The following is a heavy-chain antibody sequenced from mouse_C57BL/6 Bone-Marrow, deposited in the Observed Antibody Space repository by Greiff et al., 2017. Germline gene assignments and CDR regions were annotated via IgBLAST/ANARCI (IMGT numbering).Heavy chain of an antibody. D-gene: IGHD1-1*01. J-gene: IGHJ3*01. CDR1: GYTFTSYW. Sequence: VQLQQPGAELVKPGASVKLSCKASGYTFTSYWMQWVKQRPGQGLEWIGELDPSDSYTNYNQKFKGKATLTVDPSSSTAYLQLSSLTSEDSAVYYCAREGYYYGSSGGFAYWGQGTLVTVSA. CDR3: AREGYYYGSSGGFAY. V-gene: IGHV1-50*01. CDR2: LDPSDSYT.